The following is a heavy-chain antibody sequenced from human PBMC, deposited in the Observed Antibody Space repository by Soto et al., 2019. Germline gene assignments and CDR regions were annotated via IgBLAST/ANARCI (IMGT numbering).Heavy chain of an antibody. D-gene: IGHD3-10*01. CDR1: GFTFSSYA. CDR2: ISGSGGST. CDR3: AKASELWFGESSGYYYGMDV. J-gene: IGHJ6*02. V-gene: IGHV3-23*01. Sequence: GGSLRLSCAASGFTFSSYAMSWVRQAPGKGLEWVSAISGSGGSTYYADSVKGRFTISRDNSKNTLYLKMNGLRAEDTAVYYCAKASELWFGESSGYYYGMDVWGQGTTVTVSS.